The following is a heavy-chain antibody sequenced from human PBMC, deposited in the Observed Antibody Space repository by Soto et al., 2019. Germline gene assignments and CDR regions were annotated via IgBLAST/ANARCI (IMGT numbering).Heavy chain of an antibody. CDR2: IYYSGST. V-gene: IGHV4-39*01. Sequence: SETLSLTCTVSGGSISSSSYYWGWIRQPPGKGLEWIGSIYYSGSTYYNPSLKSRVTISVDTSKNQFSLKLSSVTAADTAVYYCARIGEDNYDLDYWGQGALVTVSS. D-gene: IGHD3-22*01. CDR1: GGSISSSSYY. CDR3: ARIGEDNYDLDY. J-gene: IGHJ4*02.